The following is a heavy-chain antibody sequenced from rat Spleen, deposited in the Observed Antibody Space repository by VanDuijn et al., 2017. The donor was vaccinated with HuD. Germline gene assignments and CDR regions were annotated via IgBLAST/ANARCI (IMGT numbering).Heavy chain of an antibody. CDR2: ITNSGGST. J-gene: IGHJ3*01. CDR1: GFTFSNYY. D-gene: IGHD3-7*01. Sequence: EVQLVESGGGLVQPGRSLKLSCAASGFTFSNYYMAWVRQAPTKGLEWFASITNSGGSTYYRDSVKGRFTISRDNAKSTLYLQMDSLRSEDTATYYCTRDEVRGFAYWGQGTLVTVSS. V-gene: IGHV5S23*01. CDR3: TRDEVRGFAY.